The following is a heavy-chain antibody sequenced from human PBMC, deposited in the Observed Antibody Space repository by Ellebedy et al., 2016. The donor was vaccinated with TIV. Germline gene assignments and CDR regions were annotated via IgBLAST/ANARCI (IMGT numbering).Heavy chain of an antibody. Sequence: PGGSLRLSCAASGFTFSSYAMSWVRQVPGKGLEWVSFISGGGGTTFYEDSVKGRFTISRDNSKNTLHLEMSSLRVEDTAVYFCAKDMSAGWLQFLGFDAFDLWGQGTLVTVCS. V-gene: IGHV3-23*02. D-gene: IGHD2-15*01. CDR1: GFTFSSYA. CDR2: ISGGGGTT. CDR3: AKDMSAGWLQFLGFDAFDL. J-gene: IGHJ3*01.